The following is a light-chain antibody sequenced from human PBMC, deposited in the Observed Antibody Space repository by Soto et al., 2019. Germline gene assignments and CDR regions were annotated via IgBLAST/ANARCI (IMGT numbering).Light chain of an antibody. V-gene: IGKV3-15*01. Sequence: EIVMTQSPATLSVSPGERATLSCRASQSVSSNLAWYQQKPGQAPRLLIYGASTRATGIPARFSGSGSGTELTLTISSLQSEDFEVYYCQQYNNWPRTVGQGTKVDIK. CDR3: QQYNNWPRT. J-gene: IGKJ1*01. CDR1: QSVSSN. CDR2: GAS.